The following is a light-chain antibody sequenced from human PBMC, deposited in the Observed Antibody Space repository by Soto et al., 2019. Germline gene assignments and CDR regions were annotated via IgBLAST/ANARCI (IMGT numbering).Light chain of an antibody. CDR2: DAS. Sequence: ETVLTQSPATLSLSPGESATLSCRASQSVSTYLAWYQQKPGQAPRLLIYDASNRVTGIPARFRGSGSGKDFTLTISSLEPDDFAVYYCQQRSNWQITFGQGTRLEI. CDR3: QQRSNWQIT. J-gene: IGKJ5*01. V-gene: IGKV3-11*01. CDR1: QSVSTY.